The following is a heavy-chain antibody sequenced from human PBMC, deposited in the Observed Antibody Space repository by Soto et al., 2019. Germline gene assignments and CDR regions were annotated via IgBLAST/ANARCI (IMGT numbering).Heavy chain of an antibody. Sequence: GGSLRLSCAASGFTFSSYGMHWVRQAPGKGLEWVAVIWYDGSNKYYADSVKGRFTISRDNSKNTLYLQMNSLRAEDTAVYYCARDRWGGGRDMDVWGQGTTVTVSS. CDR2: IWYDGSNK. CDR3: ARDRWGGGRDMDV. D-gene: IGHD3-10*01. CDR1: GFTFSSYG. J-gene: IGHJ6*02. V-gene: IGHV3-33*01.